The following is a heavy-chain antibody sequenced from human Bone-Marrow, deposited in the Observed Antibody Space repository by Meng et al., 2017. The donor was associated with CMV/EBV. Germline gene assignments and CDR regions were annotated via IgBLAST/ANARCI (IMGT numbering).Heavy chain of an antibody. CDR1: GYSFTSYW. CDR2: IYPGDSDT. J-gene: IGHJ4*02. Sequence: KVSCKGSGYSFTSYWIGWVRQMPGKGLEWMGIIYPGDSDTRYSPSFQGQVTISADKSLSTAYLQWSSLKASDTAMYYCARGRVVPAAIGVYTFDFCGQGTLVTVSS. CDR3: ARGRVVPAAIGVYTFDF. D-gene: IGHD2-2*01. V-gene: IGHV5-51*01.